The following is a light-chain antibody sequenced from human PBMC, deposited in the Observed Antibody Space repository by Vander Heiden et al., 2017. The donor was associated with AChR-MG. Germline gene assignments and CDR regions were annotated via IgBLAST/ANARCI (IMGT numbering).Light chain of an antibody. V-gene: IGLV2-23*02. CDR1: SSDIGSYNL. CDR3: CSYAGSVL. Sequence: QSALTQPASVSGAPGQSITISCSGTSSDIGSYNLVSWYQQYPGKVPQLMIYEVSKRPSGVSDRFSGSKSGNTASLTTSGLQAEDEADYYCCSYAGSVLLGGGTKVTVL. CDR2: EVS. J-gene: IGLJ2*01.